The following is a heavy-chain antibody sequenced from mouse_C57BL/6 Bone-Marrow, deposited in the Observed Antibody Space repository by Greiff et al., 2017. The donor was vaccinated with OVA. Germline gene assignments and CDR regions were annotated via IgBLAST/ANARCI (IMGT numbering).Heavy chain of an antibody. D-gene: IGHD3-2*02. J-gene: IGHJ3*01. CDR3: ARGSGGRFAY. CDR2: INPSNGGT. Sequence: QVHVKQSGTELVKPGASVKLSCKASGYTFTSYWMHWVKQRPGQGLEWIGNINPSNGGTNYNEKFKSKATLTVDKSSSTAYMQLSSLTSEDSAVYYCARGSGGRFAYWGQGTLVTVSA. CDR1: GYTFTSYW. V-gene: IGHV1-53*01.